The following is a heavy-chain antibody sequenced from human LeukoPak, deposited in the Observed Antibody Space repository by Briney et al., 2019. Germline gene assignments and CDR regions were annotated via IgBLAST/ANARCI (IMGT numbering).Heavy chain of an antibody. V-gene: IGHV7-4-1*02. CDR2: TNTGNP. J-gene: IGHJ4*02. D-gene: IGHD3-3*01. Sequence: TNTGNPTYAQGFTGRFVFSLDTSVSTAYLQISSLKAEDTAVYYCARINYDFWSGYYSPTPDYWGQGTLVTVSS. CDR3: ARINYDFWSGYYSPTPDY.